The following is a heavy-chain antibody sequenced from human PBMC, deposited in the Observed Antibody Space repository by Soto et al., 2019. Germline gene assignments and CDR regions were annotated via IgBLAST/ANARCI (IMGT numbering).Heavy chain of an antibody. CDR3: ARASGSFDY. V-gene: IGHV3-33*01. Sequence: QVQLVESGGGVVQPGRSLRLSCAASGFTFSDYGMHWVRQAPGKGLEWVAVIWLDGSIKYYADSVKGRFTISRDNSKNTLYLQITSLRAEDTAIYYCARASGSFDYWGQGTLVTVSS. CDR1: GFTFSDYG. CDR2: IWLDGSIK. J-gene: IGHJ4*02.